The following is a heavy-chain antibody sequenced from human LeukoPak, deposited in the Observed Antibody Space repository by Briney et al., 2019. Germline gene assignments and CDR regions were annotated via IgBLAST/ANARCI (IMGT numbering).Heavy chain of an antibody. J-gene: IGHJ4*02. CDR2: IYYSGST. V-gene: IGHV4-39*01. CDR3: ARTSELPGDY. D-gene: IGHD1-26*01. Sequence: SETLSLTCTVSGGSISSSSYYWGWIRQPPGKGLEWIGSIYYSGSTYYNPSLKSRVTISVHTSKNQFSLKLSSVTAADTAVYYCARTSELPGDYWGQGTLVTVSS. CDR1: GGSISSSSYY.